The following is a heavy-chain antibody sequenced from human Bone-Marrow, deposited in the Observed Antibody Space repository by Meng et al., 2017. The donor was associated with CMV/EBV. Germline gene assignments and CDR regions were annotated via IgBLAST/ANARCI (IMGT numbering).Heavy chain of an antibody. CDR1: GFTFSSYW. CDR3: ASYYRNYYYYGMDV. Sequence: GGSLRLSCAVSGFTFSSYWMSWVRQAPGKGLEWVANIKQDGSEKYYVDSVKGRFTISRDNAKNSLYLQMNSLRAEDTAVYYCASYYRNYYYYGMDVWGQGTTVTVSS. D-gene: IGHD1-26*01. J-gene: IGHJ6*02. CDR2: IKQDGSEK. V-gene: IGHV3-7*01.